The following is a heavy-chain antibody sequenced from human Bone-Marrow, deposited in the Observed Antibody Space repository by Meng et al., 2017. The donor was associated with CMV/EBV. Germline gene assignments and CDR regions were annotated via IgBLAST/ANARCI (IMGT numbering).Heavy chain of an antibody. CDR3: ARHARELLHDAFDI. CDR1: GFTFSSYS. J-gene: IGHJ3*02. V-gene: IGHV3-21*01. D-gene: IGHD2-15*01. CDR2: ISSSSSYI. Sequence: GGSLRLSCAASGFTFSSYSMNWVRQAPGKGLEWVSSISSSSSYIYYADSVKGRFTISRDNAKNSLYLQMNSLRAEDTAVYYCARHARELLHDAFDIWGQGTMATVSS.